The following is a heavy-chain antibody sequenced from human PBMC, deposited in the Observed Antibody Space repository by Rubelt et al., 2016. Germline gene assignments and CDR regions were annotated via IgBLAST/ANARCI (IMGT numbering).Heavy chain of an antibody. CDR3: ARRNWRYYYDP. CDR1: GGSISSSSYY. CDR2: IYYSGST. Sequence: QLQLQESGPGLVKPSETLSLTCTVSGGSISSSSYYWGWIRQPPGKGLEWIGSIYYSGSTYYNPSLKGRSTISVATSKNQFSLKLSSVTAADTAVYYCARRNWRYYYDPWGQGTLVTVSS. V-gene: IGHV4-39*01. J-gene: IGHJ5*02. D-gene: IGHD3-10*01.